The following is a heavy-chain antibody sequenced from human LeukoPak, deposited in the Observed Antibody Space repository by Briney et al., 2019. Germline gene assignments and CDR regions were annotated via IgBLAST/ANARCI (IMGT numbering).Heavy chain of an antibody. CDR2: ISYDGSNK. J-gene: IGHJ4*02. D-gene: IGHD3-22*01. V-gene: IGHV3-30-3*01. Sequence: SGGSLRLSCAASGFTFGSNSMHWVRQAPGKGLEWVAVISYDGSNKYSADSVKGQFTICRDNSTKETFLQMNSMRAEDTGVYYCARGMYYYDSSDIGGGYYFDYWGQGTLVTVS. CDR3: ARGMYYYDSSDIGGGYYFDY. CDR1: GFTFGSNS.